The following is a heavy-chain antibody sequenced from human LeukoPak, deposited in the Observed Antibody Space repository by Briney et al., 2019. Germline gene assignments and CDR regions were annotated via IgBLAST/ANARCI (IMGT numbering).Heavy chain of an antibody. CDR1: GFTFSSYS. D-gene: IGHD5-18*01. J-gene: IGHJ4*02. Sequence: PGGSLRLSCAASGFTFSSYSMNWVRQAPGKGLEWVSSISSSSSYIYYADSVKGRFTISRDNAKNSLYLQMNSLRAEDTAVYYCARDWEGYSYGDLFDYWGQGTLVTVSS. CDR3: ARDWEGYSYGDLFDY. V-gene: IGHV3-21*01. CDR2: ISSSSSYI.